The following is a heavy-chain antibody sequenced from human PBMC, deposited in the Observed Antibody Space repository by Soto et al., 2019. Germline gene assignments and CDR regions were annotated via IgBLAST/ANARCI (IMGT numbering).Heavy chain of an antibody. CDR2: TYYRSKWYN. J-gene: IGHJ4*02. CDR1: GDSVSSNSAA. CDR3: ARGGLPIFGAPHTRSFDY. D-gene: IGHD3-3*01. Sequence: SQTLSLTCAISGDSVSSNSAAWNWIRQSPSRGLEWLGRTYYRSKWYNDYAVSVKSRITINPDTSKNQFSLQLNSVTPEDTAVYYCARGGLPIFGAPHTRSFDYWGQGTLVTVSS. V-gene: IGHV6-1*01.